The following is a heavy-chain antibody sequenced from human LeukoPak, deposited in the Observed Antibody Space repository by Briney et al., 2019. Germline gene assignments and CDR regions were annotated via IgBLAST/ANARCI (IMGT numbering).Heavy chain of an antibody. Sequence: PGGSLRLSCAASGFTFSSYWMDWVRQVPGKGLEWVANIKQDGIEKYFVVSVKGRFAISRDNAKNSLYLQMNSLRVEDTAVYYCAREGMVRGVPDAFDLWGQGTMVTVSS. V-gene: IGHV3-7*01. CDR3: AREGMVRGVPDAFDL. CDR1: GFTFSSYW. CDR2: IKQDGIEK. D-gene: IGHD3-10*01. J-gene: IGHJ3*01.